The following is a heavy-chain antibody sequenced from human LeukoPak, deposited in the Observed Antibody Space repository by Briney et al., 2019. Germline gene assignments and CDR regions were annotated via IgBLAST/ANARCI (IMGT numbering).Heavy chain of an antibody. CDR2: INDYTGDT. V-gene: IGHV4-34*01. CDR3: ARGRIAKIVVVHSFSYGMDV. D-gene: IGHD3-22*01. CDR1: GGSFTDYF. Sequence: PSETLSLTCTVYGGSFTDYFWTWIRQSPGKGLEWIGEINDYTGDTNYNPSLNSRVFISLEKSKNQFSLELRSVTAADTAVYYCARGRIAKIVVVHSFSYGMDVWGQGTTVTVPS. J-gene: IGHJ6*02.